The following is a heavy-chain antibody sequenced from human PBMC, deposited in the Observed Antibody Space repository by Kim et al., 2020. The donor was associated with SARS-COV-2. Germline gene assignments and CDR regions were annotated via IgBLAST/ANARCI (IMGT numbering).Heavy chain of an antibody. J-gene: IGHJ5*02. CDR2: IYNDGSIT. D-gene: IGHD1-26*01. Sequence: GGSLRLSCAASGFTFSSYWMLWVRQAPGKGLVWVARIYNDGSITTYADAVKGRFTISRDNAKNTLYVQMNSLRVEDTAVYYCVRGGAGANWFDAWGQGTLVTVSS. CDR3: VRGGAGANWFDA. V-gene: IGHV3-74*01. CDR1: GFTFSSYW.